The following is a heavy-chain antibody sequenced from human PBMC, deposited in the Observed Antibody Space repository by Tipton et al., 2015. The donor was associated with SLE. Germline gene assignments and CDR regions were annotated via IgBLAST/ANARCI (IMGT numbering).Heavy chain of an antibody. V-gene: IGHV4-38-2*02. CDR3: ARDLGYDFWSGFGVFDP. J-gene: IGHJ5*02. D-gene: IGHD3-3*01. Sequence: TLSLTCNVSGYSISSGYYWGWIRQPPGKGLEWIGSIYDSGSTYYNPSLKSRVTISVDTSKNQFSLKLSSVTAADTAVYYCARDLGYDFWSGFGVFDPWGQGTLVTVSS. CDR2: IYDSGST. CDR1: GYSISSGYY.